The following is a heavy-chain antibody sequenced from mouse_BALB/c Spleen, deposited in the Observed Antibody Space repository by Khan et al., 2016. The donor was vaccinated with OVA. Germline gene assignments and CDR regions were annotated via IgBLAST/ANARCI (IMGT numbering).Heavy chain of an antibody. J-gene: IGHJ3*01. CDR3: ARKDYYDYDPFPY. CDR2: INYSGNT. CDR1: GYSITSEYA. V-gene: IGHV3-2*02. D-gene: IGHD2-4*01. Sequence: EVELVESGPGLVKPSQSLSLTCTVTGYSITSEYAWNWIRRFPGNKLEWMGYINYSGNTRFNPSLKSRTSITRDTSKNQFFLQLNSVTTEDTATYYCARKDYYDYDPFPYWGQGTLVTVSA.